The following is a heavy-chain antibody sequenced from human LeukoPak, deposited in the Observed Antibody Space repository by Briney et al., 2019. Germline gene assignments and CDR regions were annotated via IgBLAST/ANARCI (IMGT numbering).Heavy chain of an antibody. CDR2: LTTGGGDT. J-gene: IGHJ4*02. Sequence: GGSLRLSCAASGFTFSSYAMSWVRQAPEKGLEWVSSLTTGGGDTFYADSVKDRFTISRDNSKNTLYLQMNSLRADDTAVYYCAKDDGSRLTFDSWGQGTLVTVSA. CDR1: GFTFSSYA. D-gene: IGHD1-26*01. V-gene: IGHV3-23*01. CDR3: AKDDGSRLTFDS.